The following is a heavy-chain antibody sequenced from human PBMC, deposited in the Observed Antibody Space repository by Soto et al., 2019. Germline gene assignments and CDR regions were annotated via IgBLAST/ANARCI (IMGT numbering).Heavy chain of an antibody. V-gene: IGHV4-61*01. J-gene: IGHJ4*02. D-gene: IGHD3-10*01. CDR1: GGSVSSGSQY. Sequence: SETLSLTCTVSGGSVSSGSQYWSWVRQPPGKALEWIGNIYNSGSTNFNPSLKSRVTISVDTSKNQLSLRLSSLTAADTVVYYCARDSTTSGSYGYYFDYWGQGTLVTVSS. CDR2: IYNSGST. CDR3: ARDSTTSGSYGYYFDY.